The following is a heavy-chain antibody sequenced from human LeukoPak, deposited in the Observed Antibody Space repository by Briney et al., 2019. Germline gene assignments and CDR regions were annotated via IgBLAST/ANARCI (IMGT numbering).Heavy chain of an antibody. CDR3: AKGIDYYDIISSFDY. D-gene: IGHD3-22*01. CDR2: ISGSGGST. Sequence: GGSLRLSCAASGFTFSSYGMSWVRQAPGKGLEWVSAISGSGGSTYYADSVKGRFTISRDNSKNTLYLQMNSLRAEDTAVYYCAKGIDYYDIISSFDYWGQGTLVTVSS. CDR1: GFTFSSYG. J-gene: IGHJ4*02. V-gene: IGHV3-23*01.